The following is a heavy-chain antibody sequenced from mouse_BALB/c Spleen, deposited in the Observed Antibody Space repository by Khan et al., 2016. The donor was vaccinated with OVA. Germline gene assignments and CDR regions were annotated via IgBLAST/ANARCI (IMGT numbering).Heavy chain of an antibody. J-gene: IGHJ2*01. CDR3: AKEGGGNFDY. V-gene: IGHV1-76*01. Sequence: QVQLKQSGTELVRPGASVKLSCKTSGYIFTSYWINWVKQRSGQGLEWIARIYPGTGSTYYNEKFKGKATLTADKSTSNAYMQCSSLNTEDSAVYFCAKEGGGNFDYWGPGTTLTVSS. D-gene: IGHD1-1*02. CDR1: GYIFTSYW. CDR2: IYPGTGST.